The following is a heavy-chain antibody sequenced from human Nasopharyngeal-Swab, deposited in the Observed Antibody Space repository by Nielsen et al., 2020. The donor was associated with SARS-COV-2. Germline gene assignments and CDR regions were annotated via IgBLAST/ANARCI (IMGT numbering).Heavy chain of an antibody. V-gene: IGHV4-4*02. CDR1: GGSISSSNW. CDR3: ASLNYYDSSGYFA. Sequence: GSLRLSCAVSGGSISSSNWWSWVRQPPGKGLEWIGEIYHSGSTNYNPSLKSRVTISVDKSKNQFSLKLSSVTAADTAVYYCASLNYYDSSGYFAWGQGTLVTVSS. D-gene: IGHD3-22*01. J-gene: IGHJ5*02. CDR2: IYHSGST.